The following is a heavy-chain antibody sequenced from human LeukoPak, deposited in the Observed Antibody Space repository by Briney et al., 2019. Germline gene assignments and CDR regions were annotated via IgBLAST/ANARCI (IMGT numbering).Heavy chain of an antibody. CDR1: GGSISSHY. V-gene: IGHV4-59*11. D-gene: IGHD3-10*01. CDR2: IYYSGST. J-gene: IGHJ4*03. CDR3: ARYGSGSRNFDY. Sequence: SETLSLTCTVSGGSISSHYWSWIRQPPGKGLEWIGYIYYSGSTNYNPSLKSRVTISVDTSKNQFSLKLSSVTAADTAVYYCARYGSGSRNFDYWGQGTTVTVSS.